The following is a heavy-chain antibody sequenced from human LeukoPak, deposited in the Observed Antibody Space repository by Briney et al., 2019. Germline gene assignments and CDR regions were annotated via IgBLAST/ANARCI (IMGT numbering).Heavy chain of an antibody. CDR3: ARERMGTFYFDH. D-gene: IGHD2-15*01. J-gene: IGHJ4*02. Sequence: SETLSLTCTVSGYSISSGYYWGWIRQPPGKGLEWIGSIYHSGSTYYNPSLKSRVTISVDTSKNQFSLKLSSVTAADTAVYYCARERMGTFYFDHWGQGTLVTVSS. CDR1: GYSISSGYY. V-gene: IGHV4-38-2*02. CDR2: IYHSGST.